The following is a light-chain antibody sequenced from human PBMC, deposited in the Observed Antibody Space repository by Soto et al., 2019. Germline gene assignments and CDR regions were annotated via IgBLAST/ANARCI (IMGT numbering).Light chain of an antibody. Sequence: QSALTQPPSVSAAPGQKVTISCSGSSSNIGKNHVSWYQQVPGTAPKLLIYESNKRPSGIPDRFSGSKSGTSATLGIAGLQTGDEADYYCGTWDSSLTAVLFGGGTKLTVX. CDR3: GTWDSSLTAVL. V-gene: IGLV1-51*02. CDR2: ESN. J-gene: IGLJ2*01. CDR1: SSNIGKNH.